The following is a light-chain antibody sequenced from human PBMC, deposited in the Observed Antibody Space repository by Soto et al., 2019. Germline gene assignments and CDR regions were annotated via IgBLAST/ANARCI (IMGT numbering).Light chain of an antibody. CDR3: QQSYSTLT. CDR2: AAS. J-gene: IGKJ3*01. Sequence: DIQMTQSPSYLSASVGDRVTITCRASQSMSSYLNWYQPKPGKAPKLRIYAASSLQSGVPSRFSGSGSGTDFPLTISSLQHESVATYYRQQSYSTLTFGRGTKLDIQ. V-gene: IGKV1-39*01. CDR1: QSMSSY.